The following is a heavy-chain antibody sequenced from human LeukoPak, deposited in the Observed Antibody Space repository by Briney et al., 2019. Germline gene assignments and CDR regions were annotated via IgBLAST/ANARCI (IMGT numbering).Heavy chain of an antibody. Sequence: PGGSLRLSCAASGFTFSSYAMSWVRQAPGKGLEWVSAISGSGGSTYYADSVKGRFTISRDNSKNTLYLQMNSLRAEDTAVYYCAKLPRYYYDSSGPLGYWGQGTLVTVSS. V-gene: IGHV3-23*01. CDR2: ISGSGGST. D-gene: IGHD3-22*01. CDR1: GFTFSSYA. J-gene: IGHJ4*02. CDR3: AKLPRYYYDSSGPLGY.